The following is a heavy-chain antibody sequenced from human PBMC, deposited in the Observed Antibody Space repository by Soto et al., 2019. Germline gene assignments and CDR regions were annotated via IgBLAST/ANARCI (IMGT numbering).Heavy chain of an antibody. CDR2: IHPHNGLT. D-gene: IGHD4-4*01. CDR1: GYSITDYY. J-gene: IGHJ4*02. CDR3: ARLALGVTMLDHDINL. Sequence: QVLLVQSGAEVKKPGASVKVSCRASGYSITDYYLHWVRQAPGRGLEWMAGIHPHNGLTHYAQNFQGRVTLTRETSTNTVYIEMTRLKSDDTAGYYWARLALGVTMLDHDINLWGQGTPVTVAS. V-gene: IGHV1-2*02.